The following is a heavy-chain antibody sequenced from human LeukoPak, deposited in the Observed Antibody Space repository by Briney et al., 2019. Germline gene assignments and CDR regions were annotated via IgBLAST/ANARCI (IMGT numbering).Heavy chain of an antibody. J-gene: IGHJ5*02. V-gene: IGHV4-31*03. D-gene: IGHD2-2*01. CDR3: ARDKASSTSWDWFDP. CDR2: IYYSGST. CDR1: GGSISSGGYY. Sequence: PSQTLSLTCTVSGGSISSGGYYWSWIRQHPGKGLEWIGYIYYSGSTYYNPSLKSRVTISVDTSENQFSLKLSSVTAADTAVYYCARDKASSTSWDWFDPWGQGTLVTVSS.